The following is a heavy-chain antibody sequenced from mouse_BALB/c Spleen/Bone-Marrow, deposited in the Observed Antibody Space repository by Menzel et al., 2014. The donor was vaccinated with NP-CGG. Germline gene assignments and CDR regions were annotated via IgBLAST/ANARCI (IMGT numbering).Heavy chain of an antibody. CDR1: GYTFTSYW. CDR3: TSWDY. V-gene: IGHV1S22*01. Sequence: LKQSASELVRPGASVKLSCKASGYTFTSYWMHWVKQRHGQGLEWIGNIYPGSGSTNYDEKFKSKGTLTVDTSSSTAYMHLSSLTSEDSAVYYCTSWDYWGQGTTLTVSS. J-gene: IGHJ2*01. CDR2: IYPGSGST.